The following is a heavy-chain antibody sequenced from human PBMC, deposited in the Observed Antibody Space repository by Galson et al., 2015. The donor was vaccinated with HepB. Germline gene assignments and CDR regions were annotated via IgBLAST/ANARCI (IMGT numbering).Heavy chain of an antibody. D-gene: IGHD3-10*01. J-gene: IGHJ3*02. CDR1: GFSFGRYG. Sequence: LRLSCAASGFSFGRYGMHWVRQAPGKGLEWVAVISDDGRNKFYADFVKGRFTISRDNSKNTLFVQMNSLRAEDTAVYYCAKGYGSGNFDNAFHIWGQGTMVTVSS. CDR3: AKGYGSGNFDNAFHI. V-gene: IGHV3-30*18. CDR2: ISDDGRNK.